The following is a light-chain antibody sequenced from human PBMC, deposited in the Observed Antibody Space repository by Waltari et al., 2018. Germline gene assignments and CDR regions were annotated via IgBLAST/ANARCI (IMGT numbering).Light chain of an antibody. CDR3: AAWDDNMNGLV. CDR2: RDD. V-gene: IGLV1-44*01. CDR1: ASNIGTNT. J-gene: IGLJ2*01. Sequence: QSVLTQPPSASATPGQRVTISCSGSASNIGTNTVNWYQQVPGAAPKLVIYRDDYRPLGVPDRFSGSKSGTSASLAISWLQPADEADYYCAAWDDNMNGLVFGGGTKLTVL.